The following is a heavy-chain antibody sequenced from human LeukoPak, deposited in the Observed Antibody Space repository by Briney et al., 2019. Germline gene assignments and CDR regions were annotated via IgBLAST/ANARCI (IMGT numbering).Heavy chain of an antibody. J-gene: IGHJ5*02. CDR3: ARSSSRSPYLHYDSTRRWSWFDP. CDR2: IYHSGST. D-gene: IGHD3-22*01. Sequence: SQTLSLTCTVSGGSISSGGYYWSWIRQPPGKGLEWIGYIYHSGSTFYNPSLKSRVTISVDTSKNQFSLKLSSVTAADTAVYYCARSSSRSPYLHYDSTRRWSWFDPWGQGTLVTVSS. CDR1: GGSISSGGYY. V-gene: IGHV4-30-2*02.